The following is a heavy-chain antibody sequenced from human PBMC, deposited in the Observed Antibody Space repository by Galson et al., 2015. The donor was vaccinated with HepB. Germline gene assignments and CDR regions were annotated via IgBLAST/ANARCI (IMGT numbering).Heavy chain of an antibody. V-gene: IGHV3-21*01. D-gene: IGHD3-22*01. CDR2: IRSSSSYI. CDR3: AREQGYYDSSGLDV. J-gene: IGHJ6*02. CDR1: GFTFSSYS. Sequence: SLRLSCAASGFTFSSYSMNWVRQAPGKGLEWVSSIRSSSSYIYYADSVKGRFTISRDNAKNSLYLQMNSLRAEDTAVYYCAREQGYYDSSGLDVWGQGTTVTVSS.